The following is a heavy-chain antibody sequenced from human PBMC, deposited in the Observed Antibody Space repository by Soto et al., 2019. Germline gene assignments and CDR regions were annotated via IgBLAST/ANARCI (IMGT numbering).Heavy chain of an antibody. CDR2: IYTSGST. V-gene: IGHV4-4*07. J-gene: IGHJ4*02. CDR3: AIYKWNYGPFRY. D-gene: IGHD1-7*01. CDR1: CGSISSYY. Sequence: PSETLSLTCTVSCGSISSYYWSWIRQPAGKGLEWIGRIYTSGSTNYNPSLKSRVTMSVDTSKNQFSLKLSSVTAADTAVYYCAIYKWNYGPFRYSGKGTLVTVYS.